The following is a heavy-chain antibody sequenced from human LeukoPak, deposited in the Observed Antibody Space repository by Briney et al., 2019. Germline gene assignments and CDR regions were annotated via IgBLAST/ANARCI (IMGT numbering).Heavy chain of an antibody. Sequence: SETLSLTCTVSGGSINSYYWSWIRQPAGKGLEWIGRIYTSGSTNYNPSLKSRVTMSVDTSKNHFSLKLSSVTAADTAVYYCARRSRGTGSWYYFDYWGQGTLVTVSS. CDR2: IYTSGST. CDR3: ARRSRGTGSWYYFDY. CDR1: GGSINSYY. J-gene: IGHJ4*02. D-gene: IGHD3-10*01. V-gene: IGHV4-4*07.